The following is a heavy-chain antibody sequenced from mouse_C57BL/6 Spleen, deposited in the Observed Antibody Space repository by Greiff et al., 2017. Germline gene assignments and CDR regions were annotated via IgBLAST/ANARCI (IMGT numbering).Heavy chain of an antibody. CDR1: GYSITSGYY. Sequence: ESGPGLVKPSQSLSLTCSVTGYSITSGYYWNWIRQFPGNKLEWMGYISYDGSNNYNPSLKNRISITRDTSKNQFFLKLNSVTTEDTATYYCARGDDGYPYYFDYWGQGTTLTVSS. V-gene: IGHV3-6*01. D-gene: IGHD2-3*01. CDR2: ISYDGSN. CDR3: ARGDDGYPYYFDY. J-gene: IGHJ2*01.